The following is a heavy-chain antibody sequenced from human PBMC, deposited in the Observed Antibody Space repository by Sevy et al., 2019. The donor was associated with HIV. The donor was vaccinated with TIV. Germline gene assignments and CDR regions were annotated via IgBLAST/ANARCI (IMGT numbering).Heavy chain of an antibody. V-gene: IGHV3-33*01. D-gene: IGHD6-19*01. Sequence: GGSLRLSCAASGFSFSRHGMHWVRQAPGKGPEWVAVIWYDGSDKYYADSVKGRFTISRDKFKNTLYLQMNSLRAEDTAVYYCARDRVAAVAGTDAFDIWGQGIMVTVSS. CDR1: GFSFSRHG. J-gene: IGHJ3*02. CDR3: ARDRVAAVAGTDAFDI. CDR2: IWYDGSDK.